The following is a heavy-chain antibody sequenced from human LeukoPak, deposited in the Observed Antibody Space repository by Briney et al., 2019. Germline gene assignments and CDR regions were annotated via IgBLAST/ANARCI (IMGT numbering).Heavy chain of an antibody. J-gene: IGHJ1*01. V-gene: IGHV3-33*01. CDR2: IWYDGTNK. Sequence: PGGSLRLSCAASGFTFSSYGVHWVRQAPGKGLEWVALIWYDGTNKYYADSVKGRFTISRDNAKNSLYLQMSSLRAEDTAIYYCARSSLPGCSGRTEYFQHWGQGALVTVSS. D-gene: IGHD6-19*01. CDR1: GFTFSSYG. CDR3: ARSSLPGCSGRTEYFQH.